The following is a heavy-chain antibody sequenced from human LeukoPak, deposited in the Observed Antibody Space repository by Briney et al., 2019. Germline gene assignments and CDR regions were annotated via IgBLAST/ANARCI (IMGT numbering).Heavy chain of an antibody. CDR2: IYHGGST. CDR1: GGYISSTVW. V-gene: IGHV4-4*02. J-gene: IGHJ3*02. CDR3: TRGGGSAPYALDI. Sequence: PSGTLSLTCAVSGGYISSTVWWTWVRQPPGGGLEWIAEIYHGGSTNYNPSLKSRATISVDKSRNQFSLTLTSVTAADSAAYFCTRGGGSAPYALDIWGQGTIVTVSS. D-gene: IGHD3-16*01.